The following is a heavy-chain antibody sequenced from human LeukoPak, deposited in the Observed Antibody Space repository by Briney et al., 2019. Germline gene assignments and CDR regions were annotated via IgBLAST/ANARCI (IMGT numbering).Heavy chain of an antibody. CDR2: IYWNSDRI. CDR1: GFSSNDYA. CDR3: ARGHIAAHPSDYYMDV. V-gene: IGHV3-9*02. J-gene: IGHJ6*03. Sequence: PGRSLRLSCAASGFSSNDYAMHWVRQAPGKGLEWVSGIYWNSDRIDYADSVKGRFTISRDNAKNTLYLQMNSLRAEDTAVYYCARGHIAAHPSDYYMDVWGKGTTVTVSS. D-gene: IGHD6-6*01.